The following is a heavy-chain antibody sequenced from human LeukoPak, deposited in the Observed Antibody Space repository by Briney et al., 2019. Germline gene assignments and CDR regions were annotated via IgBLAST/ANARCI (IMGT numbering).Heavy chain of an antibody. Sequence: GGCLRLSCAASGFTFSSYPMSWVRQAPGKGLEWVSAISGSGGTTSYADSVRRRLTSSRATSMSTMCRQMNSLTAGGAAARHCANLAYYGSGRGYWGQGTLVTVSS. D-gene: IGHD3-10*01. J-gene: IGHJ1*01. CDR2: ISGSGGTT. CDR3: ANLAYYGSGRGY. CDR1: GFTFSSYP. V-gene: IGHV3-23*01.